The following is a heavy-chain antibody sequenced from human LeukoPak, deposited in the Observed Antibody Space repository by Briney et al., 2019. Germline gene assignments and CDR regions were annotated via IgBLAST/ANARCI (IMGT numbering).Heavy chain of an antibody. CDR1: GGTFSSYA. D-gene: IGHD3-22*01. CDR3: ARRPAHDYYDSSGYIDY. CDR2: ISAYNGNT. Sequence: GASVKVSCKASGGTFSSYAISWVRQAPGQGLEWMGWISAYNGNTNYAQKLQGRVTMTTDTSTSTAYMELRSLRSDDTAVYYCARRPAHDYYDSSGYIDYWGQGTLVTVSS. J-gene: IGHJ4*02. V-gene: IGHV1-18*01.